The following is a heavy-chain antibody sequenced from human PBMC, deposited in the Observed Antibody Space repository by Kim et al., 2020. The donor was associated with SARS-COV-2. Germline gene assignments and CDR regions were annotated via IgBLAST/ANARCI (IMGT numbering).Heavy chain of an antibody. J-gene: IGHJ6*02. D-gene: IGHD3-10*01. Sequence: SETLSLTCTVSGGSISSYYWSWIRQPPGKGLEWIGYIYYSGSTNYNPSLKSRVTISVDTSKNQFSLKLSSVTAADTAVYYCARMRLWHFGMDVWGQGTTVTVSS. CDR1: GGSISSYY. CDR3: ARMRLWHFGMDV. CDR2: IYYSGST. V-gene: IGHV4-59*01.